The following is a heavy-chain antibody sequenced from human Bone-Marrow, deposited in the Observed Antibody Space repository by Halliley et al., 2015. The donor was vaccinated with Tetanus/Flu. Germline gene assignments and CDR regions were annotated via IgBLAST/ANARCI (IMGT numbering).Heavy chain of an antibody. V-gene: IGHV5-51*01. J-gene: IGHJ4*02. D-gene: IGHD6-19*01. Sequence: EVQLVQSGAEVKKPGESLKISCKGSGYTFMSYRIAWVRQKPGKGLEWMGIVYPGDSETTYSPSFEGQVTISADKSINTAYLQWTSLKASDTAMYYCARPYGTGQWLAYDYWGQGTLVTVSS. CDR3: ARPYGTGQWLAYDY. CDR2: VYPGDSET. CDR1: GYTFMSYR.